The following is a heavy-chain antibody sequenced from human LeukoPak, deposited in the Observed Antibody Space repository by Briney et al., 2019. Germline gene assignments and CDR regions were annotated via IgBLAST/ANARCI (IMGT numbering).Heavy chain of an antibody. J-gene: IGHJ6*02. Sequence: PGGSLRLSCAASGFTFSSYAMSWVRQAPGKGLEWVSGISGSGGSTYYADSVKGRFTISRDNSKNTLYLQMNSLRAEDTAVYYCAKGQYSLYYYGMDVWGQGTTVTVSS. D-gene: IGHD5-18*01. CDR1: GFTFSSYA. V-gene: IGHV3-23*01. CDR2: ISGSGGST. CDR3: AKGQYSLYYYGMDV.